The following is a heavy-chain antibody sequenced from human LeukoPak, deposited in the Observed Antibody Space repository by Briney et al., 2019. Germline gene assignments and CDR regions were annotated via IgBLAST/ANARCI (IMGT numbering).Heavy chain of an antibody. CDR2: IYTSGST. CDR3: ARAMTTVTTHFDL. D-gene: IGHD4-17*01. Sequence: SETLSLTCTVSGGSTSSYYWSWIRQPAGKGLEWIGRIYTSGSTNYNPSLKSRVTMLVDTSKNQFSLKLSSVTAADTAVYYCARAMTTVTTHFDLWGRGTLVTVSS. J-gene: IGHJ2*01. CDR1: GGSTSSYY. V-gene: IGHV4-4*07.